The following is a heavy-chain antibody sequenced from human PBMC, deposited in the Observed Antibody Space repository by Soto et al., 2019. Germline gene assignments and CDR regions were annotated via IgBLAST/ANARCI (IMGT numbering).Heavy chain of an antibody. J-gene: IGHJ6*02. CDR2: IIPIFGTA. CDR3: ARGPGLGELFMYYYYGMDV. CDR1: GGTFSSYA. D-gene: IGHD3-16*01. V-gene: IGHV1-69*13. Sequence: GASVKVSCKSSGGTFSSYASSCVRPAPGQGLEWMGGIIPIFGTANYAQKFQGRVTITADESTSTAYMELSSLRSEDTAVYYCARGPGLGELFMYYYYGMDVWGQGTTVTVSS.